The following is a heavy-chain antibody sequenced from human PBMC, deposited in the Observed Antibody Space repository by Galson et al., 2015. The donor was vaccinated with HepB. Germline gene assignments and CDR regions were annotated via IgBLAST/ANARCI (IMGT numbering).Heavy chain of an antibody. CDR2: INPSGGST. CDR1: GYTFTSYY. Sequence: SVKVSCKASGYTFTSYYMHWVRQAPGQGLEWMGIINPSGGSTSYAQKFQGRVTMTRDTSTSTVYMELSSLRSEDTAVYYCARGGSAVTTGLPFDYWGQGTLVTVSS. V-gene: IGHV1-46*01. D-gene: IGHD4-17*01. J-gene: IGHJ4*02. CDR3: ARGGSAVTTGLPFDY.